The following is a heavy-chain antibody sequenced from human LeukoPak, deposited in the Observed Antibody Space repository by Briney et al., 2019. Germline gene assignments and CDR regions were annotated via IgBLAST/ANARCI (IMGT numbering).Heavy chain of an antibody. CDR1: GFTFDNYA. CDR2: INEDGHRT. J-gene: IGHJ4*02. V-gene: IGHV3-23*01. CDR3: ARFAGSDYTGSFDL. D-gene: IGHD3-10*01. Sequence: GGSLRLSCAASGFTFDNYAMSWVRQAPGTGLEWVSAINEDGHRTYYAGSATGRFTISRDNSKSTLFLQMDSLRAEDTAVYHCARFAGSDYTGSFDLWGQGTPVTVSS.